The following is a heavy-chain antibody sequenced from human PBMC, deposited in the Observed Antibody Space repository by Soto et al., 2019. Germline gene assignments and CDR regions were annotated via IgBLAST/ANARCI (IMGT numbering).Heavy chain of an antibody. CDR1: GFTFSSYA. Sequence: EVQLLESGGGLAQPGGSLRLSCAVSGFTFSSYAMSWVRQAPGKGLEWVSGISGSGGSTYYADSVKGRFTISRDNSKNTLYLQMNSLRAEDTAVYYCAKDPNPMVRGVLYDWGQGTLVTVSS. V-gene: IGHV3-23*01. CDR3: AKDPNPMVRGVLYD. J-gene: IGHJ4*02. CDR2: ISGSGGST. D-gene: IGHD3-10*01.